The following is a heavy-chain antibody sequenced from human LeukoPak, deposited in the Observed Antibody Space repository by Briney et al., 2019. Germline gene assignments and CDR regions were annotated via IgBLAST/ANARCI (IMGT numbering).Heavy chain of an antibody. Sequence: QSGGSLRLSCAASGFTVSSNYMSWVRQAPGKGLEWVSVIYSGGSTYYADSVKGRFTISRDNSKNTLYLQMNSLRAEDTAVYYCAFTTVPSGRFRSSGVSDYWGQGTLVTVSS. J-gene: IGHJ4*02. CDR2: IYSGGST. V-gene: IGHV3-53*01. CDR1: GFTVSSNY. CDR3: AFTTVPSGRFRSSGVSDY. D-gene: IGHD4-17*01.